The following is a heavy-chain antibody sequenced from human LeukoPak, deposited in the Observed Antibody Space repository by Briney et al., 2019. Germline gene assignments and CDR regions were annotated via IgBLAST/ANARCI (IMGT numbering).Heavy chain of an antibody. Sequence: GASVKVSCKASGYTFTYRYLHWVQQAPGQALEWMGWITPFNGNTNYAQKFQDRVTITRDRSMSTAYMELSSLRSEDTAMYYCARTAYHYYDSSGYWPDAFDIWGQGTMVTVSS. CDR3: ARTAYHYYDSSGYWPDAFDI. V-gene: IGHV1-45*02. CDR2: ITPFNGNT. CDR1: GYTFTYRY. J-gene: IGHJ3*02. D-gene: IGHD3-22*01.